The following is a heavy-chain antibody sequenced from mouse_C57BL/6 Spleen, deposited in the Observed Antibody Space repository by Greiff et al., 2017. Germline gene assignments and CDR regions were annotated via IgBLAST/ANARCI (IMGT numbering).Heavy chain of an antibody. CDR3: AREGGNYECWFAY. CDR2: ILPGSGST. Sequence: VQLQQSGAELMKPGASVKLSCTATGYTFTGYWIEWVKQRPGHGLEWIGAILPGSGSTNYNEKFKGKATFTADTSSNTAYMQLSSLTTEDSDIYYCAREGGNYECWFAYWGQGTLVTVSA. J-gene: IGHJ3*01. V-gene: IGHV1-9*01. D-gene: IGHD2-1*01. CDR1: GYTFTGYW.